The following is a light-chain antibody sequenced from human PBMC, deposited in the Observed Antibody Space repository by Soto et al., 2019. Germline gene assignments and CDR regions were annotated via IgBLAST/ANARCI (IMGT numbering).Light chain of an antibody. CDR1: QSISSF. Sequence: IVLTQSPSTLSLSPEERAPLSCSASQSISSFLAWYQQKPGQAPRLLIYGASNRATGIPARFSGSASGTEFTLTISGLQSEDFAVYYCQQYKNWPPITFGQGTRLEIK. V-gene: IGKV3-15*01. CDR3: QQYKNWPPIT. CDR2: GAS. J-gene: IGKJ5*01.